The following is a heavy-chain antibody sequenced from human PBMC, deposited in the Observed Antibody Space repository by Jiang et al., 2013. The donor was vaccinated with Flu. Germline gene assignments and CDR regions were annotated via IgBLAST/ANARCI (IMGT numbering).Heavy chain of an antibody. CDR2: ISPNGGDT. J-gene: IGHJ5*02. D-gene: IGHD7-27*01. Sequence: GAEVKKPGASVKVSCKASGYTFTGYYIHWVRQAPGQGLEWMGWISPNGGDTNYAQKFQGRVTMTRDTSINTAYMELRRLTSDDTAVYYCARLPLGTGGFDPWGQGTLVTVSS. V-gene: IGHV1-2*02. CDR1: GYTFTGYY. CDR3: ARLPLGTGGFDP.